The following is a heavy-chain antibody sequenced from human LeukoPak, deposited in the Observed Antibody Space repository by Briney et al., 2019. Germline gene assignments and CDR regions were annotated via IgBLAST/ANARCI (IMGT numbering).Heavy chain of an antibody. V-gene: IGHV3-7*01. J-gene: IGHJ4*02. CDR3: ARGGSRQYNF. CDR1: GFTFSSYW. D-gene: IGHD5-18*01. Sequence: PGGSLRLSCAASGFTFSSYWMSWVHQAPGKGLEWVANIRHDGSEKYYVDSVKGRFTISRDNAKDSLYLQMNSLRVEDTAVYYCARGGSRQYNFWGQGTLVTVSS. CDR2: IRHDGSEK.